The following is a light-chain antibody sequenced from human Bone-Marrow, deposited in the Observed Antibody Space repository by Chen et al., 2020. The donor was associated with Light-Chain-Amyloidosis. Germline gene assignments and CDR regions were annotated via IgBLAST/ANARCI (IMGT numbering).Light chain of an antibody. CDR1: ALPQQY. CDR3: QSTDISDTDVL. J-gene: IGLJ2*01. CDR2: KDT. V-gene: IGLV3-25*03. Sequence: SSELTQPPSPSVSPGQTAITTRPGDALPQQYAYWYQQKPGQAPVLAIYKDTDRSPGTPERFSGSSSGTTATLTISGVQAEDEADYYCQSTDISDTDVLFGGGTKLTVL.